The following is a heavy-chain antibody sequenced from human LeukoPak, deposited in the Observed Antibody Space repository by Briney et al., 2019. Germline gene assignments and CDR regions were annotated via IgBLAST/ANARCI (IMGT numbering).Heavy chain of an antibody. CDR1: GYTFTAYY. D-gene: IGHD3-16*02. V-gene: IGHV1-2*02. J-gene: IGHJ4*02. CDR3: TRALRLGELSSNYY. Sequence: ASVKVSCKASGYTFTAYYMHWVRQAPGQGLEWMGWINPNGGGTDSAQKFQGRVTMTRDTSISTAYMELSRLRSDDTAVYYCTRALRLGELSSNYYGGQGTLVTVSS. CDR2: INPNGGGT.